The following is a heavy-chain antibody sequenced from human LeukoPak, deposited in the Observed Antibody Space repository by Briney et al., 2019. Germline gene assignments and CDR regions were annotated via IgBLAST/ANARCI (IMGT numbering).Heavy chain of an antibody. CDR3: ARGILAAAATGYYYMDV. CDR1: GFTFINYG. CDR2: VSGSGTST. V-gene: IGHV3-23*01. J-gene: IGHJ6*03. D-gene: IGHD6-13*01. Sequence: GGSLRLSCAGSGFTFINYGMIWVRQAPGKGLEWVSSVSGSGTSTHYADSVKGRFTITRDNSKDTVDLQMNSLRAEDTAVYYCARGILAAAATGYYYMDVWGKGTTVTVSS.